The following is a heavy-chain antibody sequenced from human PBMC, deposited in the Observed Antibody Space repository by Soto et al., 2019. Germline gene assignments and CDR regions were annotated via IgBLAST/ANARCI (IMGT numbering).Heavy chain of an antibody. J-gene: IGHJ3*02. CDR3: ANDWRLNDISGLEAFEI. CDR2: TSSDGINK. V-gene: IGHV3-30*18. D-gene: IGHD3-22*01. Sequence: GGSLRLSCAASGFTSIHWVRQAPGKGLEWVAVTSSDGINKFYADSVKGRFIISRDISRNTVYLQMDSLRAEDTAVYYCANDWRLNDISGLEAFEIRGPGTMVTVSS. CDR1: GFTS.